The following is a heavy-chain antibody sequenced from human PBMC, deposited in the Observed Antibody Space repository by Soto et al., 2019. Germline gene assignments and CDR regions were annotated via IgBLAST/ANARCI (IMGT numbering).Heavy chain of an antibody. D-gene: IGHD2-15*01. Sequence: QVQLVQSGAEVKKPGSSVKVSCKAPGGTFSTYAINWVRQAPGQGLEWMGGVIPIFGTPKYAQKFLGRVTITADESTSTGYMELRSLRSEDTAVYYCARSQGGSSSLDIYYYYYYGMDVWGQGTTVTVSS. CDR3: ARSQGGSSSLDIYYYYYYGMDV. CDR1: GGTFSTYA. J-gene: IGHJ6*02. V-gene: IGHV1-69*01. CDR2: VIPIFGTP.